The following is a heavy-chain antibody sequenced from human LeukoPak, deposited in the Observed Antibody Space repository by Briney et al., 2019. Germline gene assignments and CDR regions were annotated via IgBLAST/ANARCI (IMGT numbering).Heavy chain of an antibody. D-gene: IGHD5-18*01. CDR2: INSDGSST. J-gene: IGHJ4*02. CDR3: ASGYTYGYYYLDH. Sequence: PGGSLRLSCAGSGFTFSSHWMYWVHQAPGKGLVWVSRINSDGSSTTYGDSVRGRFTISRDNAKNTLYLQMDSLRAEDTALYFCASGYTYGYYYLDHWGQGTLVTVSS. CDR1: GFTFSSHW. V-gene: IGHV3-74*01.